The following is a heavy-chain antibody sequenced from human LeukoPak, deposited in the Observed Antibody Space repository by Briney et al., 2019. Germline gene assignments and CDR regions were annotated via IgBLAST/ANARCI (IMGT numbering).Heavy chain of an antibody. CDR2: ISSSSSYI. D-gene: IGHD3-22*01. Sequence: AGGSLRLSCAASGFTFSSYSMNWVRQAPGKGLEWVSSISSSSSYIYYADSVKGRFTISRDNAKNSLYLQMNSLRAEDTALYYCAKDIAMIVGWDAFDIWGQGTMVTVSS. CDR1: GFTFSSYS. CDR3: AKDIAMIVGWDAFDI. V-gene: IGHV3-21*04. J-gene: IGHJ3*02.